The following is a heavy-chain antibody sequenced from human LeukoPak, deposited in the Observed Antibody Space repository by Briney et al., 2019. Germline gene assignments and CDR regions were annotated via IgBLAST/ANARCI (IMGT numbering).Heavy chain of an antibody. Sequence: GGSLRLSCAASGFTFSTYWMHWVRQASGKGLVWVSRIIGDGSSTSYADSVKGRFTISRDNAKNTLYLQMNSLRAEDTAVYYCARDGHGNWNDGGWFDPWGQGTLVTVSS. V-gene: IGHV3-74*01. CDR1: GFTFSTYW. CDR2: IIGDGSST. D-gene: IGHD1-1*01. CDR3: ARDGHGNWNDGGWFDP. J-gene: IGHJ5*02.